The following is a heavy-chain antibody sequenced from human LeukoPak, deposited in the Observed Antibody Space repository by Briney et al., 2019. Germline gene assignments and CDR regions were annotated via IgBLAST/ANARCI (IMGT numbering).Heavy chain of an antibody. V-gene: IGHV4-59*01. CDR2: IYYSGST. J-gene: IGHJ4*02. Sequence: SETLSLTCTVSGGSISSYYWSWIRQPPGKGLEWIGYIYYSGSTNYNPSLKSRVTISVDTSKNQFSLKLSSVTAADTAVYYCARGDSSSWYKVDYFDYWGQGTLVTVSS. CDR3: ARGDSSSWYKVDYFDY. D-gene: IGHD6-13*01. CDR1: GGSISSYY.